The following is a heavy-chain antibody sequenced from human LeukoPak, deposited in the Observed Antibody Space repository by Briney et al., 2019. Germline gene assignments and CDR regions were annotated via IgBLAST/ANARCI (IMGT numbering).Heavy chain of an antibody. J-gene: IGHJ5*02. Sequence: SSETLSLTCAVYGGSFSGYYWSWIRQPPGKGLEWIGEINHSGSTNYNPSLKSRVTISVDTSKNQFSLKLSSVTAADTAVYYCARGLGATYYDILTGYYKKSWFGPWGQGTLVTVSS. CDR1: GGSFSGYY. CDR2: INHSGST. V-gene: IGHV4-34*01. D-gene: IGHD3-9*01. CDR3: ARGLGATYYDILTGYYKKSWFGP.